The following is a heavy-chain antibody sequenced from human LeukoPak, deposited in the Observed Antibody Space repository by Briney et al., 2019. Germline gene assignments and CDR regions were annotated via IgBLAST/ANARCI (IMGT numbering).Heavy chain of an antibody. CDR2: INHSGST. V-gene: IGHV4-34*01. D-gene: IGHD4-17*01. J-gene: IGHJ4*02. CDR3: ARGTTVTTIDY. CDR1: GGSFSGYY. Sequence: SETLSLTCAVYGGSFSGYYWSWIRQPPGKGLEWIGEINHSGSTNYNPSLKSRVTISVDTSKNQFSLKLSSVTAADTAVYYCARGTTVTTIDYWGQGTLVTVSS.